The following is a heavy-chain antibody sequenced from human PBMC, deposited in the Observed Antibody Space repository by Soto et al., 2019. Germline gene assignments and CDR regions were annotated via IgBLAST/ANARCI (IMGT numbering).Heavy chain of an antibody. CDR2: IYYSGST. Sequence: QLQLQESGPGLVKPSETLSLTCTVSGGSISSSSYYWGWIRQPPGKGLEWIGSIYYSGSTYYNPSLKSRVTISVDTSKNQFSLKLSSVTAADTAVYYCARLSYSSGWLGLGAFDIWGQGTMVTVSS. CDR3: ARLSYSSGWLGLGAFDI. J-gene: IGHJ3*02. V-gene: IGHV4-39*01. D-gene: IGHD6-19*01. CDR1: GGSISSSSYY.